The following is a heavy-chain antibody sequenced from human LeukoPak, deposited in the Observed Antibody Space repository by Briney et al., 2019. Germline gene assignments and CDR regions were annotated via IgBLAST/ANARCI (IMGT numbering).Heavy chain of an antibody. CDR2: IKEDGSET. Sequence: GGSLRLSCAASGFSFNSYCMTWVRRSPGKGLEWVADIKEDGSETYYMDSVRGRFTISRDNAKNSVYLQMNSLRAEDTAVYYCARVGALHFYNDNGVRGWLGPRGQGTLVTVSS. D-gene: IGHD2-8*01. CDR1: GFSFNSYC. J-gene: IGHJ5*02. CDR3: ARVGALHFYNDNGVRGWLGP. V-gene: IGHV3-7*01.